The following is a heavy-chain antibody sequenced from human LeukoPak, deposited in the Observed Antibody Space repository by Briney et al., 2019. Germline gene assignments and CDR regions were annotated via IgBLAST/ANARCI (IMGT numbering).Heavy chain of an antibody. CDR3: AKDPEYDFFYYYYYMDV. V-gene: IGHV3-23*01. CDR1: GFTFSSYA. D-gene: IGHD3-3*01. Sequence: GGSLRLSCAASGFTFSSYAMSWVRQAPGKGLEWVSAISGSGGSTYYADSVKGRFTISRDNSKNTLYLQMNSLRAEDTAVYYCAKDPEYDFFYYYYYMDVWGKGTTVTVSS. J-gene: IGHJ6*03. CDR2: ISGSGGST.